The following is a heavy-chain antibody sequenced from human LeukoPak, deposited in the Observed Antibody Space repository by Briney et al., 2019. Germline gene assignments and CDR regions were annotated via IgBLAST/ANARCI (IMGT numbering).Heavy chain of an antibody. CDR2: ISYDGSNK. J-gene: IGHJ3*02. CDR3: AKDHSSSWYGAFDI. CDR1: GFTFSSYG. D-gene: IGHD6-13*01. V-gene: IGHV3-30*18. Sequence: PGRSLRLSCAASGFTFSSYGMHWVRQAPGKGLEWVAVISYDGSNKYYADSVKGRFTISRDNSKNTLYLQMNSLRAEDTAVYYCAKDHSSSWYGAFDIWGQGTMVTVSS.